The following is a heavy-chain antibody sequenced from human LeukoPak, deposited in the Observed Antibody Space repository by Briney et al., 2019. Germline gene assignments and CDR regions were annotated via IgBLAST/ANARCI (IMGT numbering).Heavy chain of an antibody. CDR1: GFTFSSYA. CDR3: ARQDGSGSSSLIDY. Sequence: VGSLRLSCAASGFTFSSYAMSCVRQAPGTGREGVSAISGSGGSTYYADSVKGRFTISRDDATNSLYLQMNSLRADDTAVDYCARQDGSGSSSLIDYWGQGTLVTVSS. D-gene: IGHD3-3*01. V-gene: IGHV3-23*01. J-gene: IGHJ4*02. CDR2: ISGSGGST.